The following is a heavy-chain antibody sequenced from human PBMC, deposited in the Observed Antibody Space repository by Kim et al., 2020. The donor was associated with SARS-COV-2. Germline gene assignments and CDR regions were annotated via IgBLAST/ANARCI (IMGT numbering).Heavy chain of an antibody. J-gene: IGHJ6*02. V-gene: IGHV1-69*13. CDR3: ARDLPGVEGYYGMDV. CDR1: GGTFSSYA. CDR2: IIPIFGTA. D-gene: IGHD2-2*01. Sequence: SVKVSCKASGGTFSSYAISWVRQAPGQGLEWMGGIIPIFGTANYAQKFQGRVTITADESTSTAYMELSSLRSEDTAVYYCARDLPGVEGYYGMDVWGQGTTVTVSS.